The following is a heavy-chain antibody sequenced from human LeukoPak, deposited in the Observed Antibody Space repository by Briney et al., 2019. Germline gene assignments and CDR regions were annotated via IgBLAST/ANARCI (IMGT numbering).Heavy chain of an antibody. J-gene: IGHJ4*02. V-gene: IGHV4-34*01. CDR2: INHSGST. CDR3: ARLIRHYHDSSGYYFGLSYFDY. Sequence: SETLSLTCAVYGGSFSGYYWSWIRQPPGKGLEWIGEINHSGSTNYNPSLKSRVTISVDTSKNQFSLKLSSVTAADTAVYYCARLIRHYHDSSGYYFGLSYFDYWGQGTLVTVSS. D-gene: IGHD3-22*01. CDR1: GGSFSGYY.